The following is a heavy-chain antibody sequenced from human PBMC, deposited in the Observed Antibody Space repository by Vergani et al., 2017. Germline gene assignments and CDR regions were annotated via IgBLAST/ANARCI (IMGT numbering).Heavy chain of an antibody. CDR3: TTVLVVILLN. V-gene: IGHV3-15*01. D-gene: IGHD3-22*01. CDR2: IKRKTDGGTT. Sequence: EVQLVESGGGLVKPGGSLRLSCAASGFTFSNAWMSWVRQAPGKGLEWVGRIKRKTDGGTTDYAAPVKGRFTISRDDSKNTLYLQMNSLKTEDTAVYYCTTVLVVILLNWGQGTLVTVSS. J-gene: IGHJ4*02. CDR1: GFTFSNAW.